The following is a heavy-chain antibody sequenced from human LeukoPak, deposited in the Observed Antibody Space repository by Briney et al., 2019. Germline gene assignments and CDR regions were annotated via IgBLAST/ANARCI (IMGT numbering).Heavy chain of an antibody. CDR3: ARLFSTGRFDY. Sequence: GGSLRLTCAASGFTFSNYWLHWVRQAPGKGLVWVSRINSDGSSTSYADSVKGRFTISRDNAKNTLYLQMNSLRAEDTAVYYCARLFSTGRFDYWGQGTLVTVSS. J-gene: IGHJ4*02. CDR1: GFTFSNYW. D-gene: IGHD1-14*01. V-gene: IGHV3-74*01. CDR2: INSDGSST.